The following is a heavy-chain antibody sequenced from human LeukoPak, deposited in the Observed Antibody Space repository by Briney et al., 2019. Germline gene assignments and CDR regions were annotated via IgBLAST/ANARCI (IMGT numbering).Heavy chain of an antibody. CDR2: IYWDDDK. D-gene: IGHD7-27*01. J-gene: IGHJ4*02. V-gene: IGHV2-5*02. CDR1: GFSLSTSGVG. CDR3: AHRRDWGSDFDY. Sequence: ESGPTLVKPTQPLTLTCTFSGFSLSTSGVGVGWIRQPPVKALEGLALIYWDDDKHCSPSLKSSLTITKDTSKNQVVLTMTNMDPVDTATYYRAHRRDWGSDFDYWGQGTLVTVSS.